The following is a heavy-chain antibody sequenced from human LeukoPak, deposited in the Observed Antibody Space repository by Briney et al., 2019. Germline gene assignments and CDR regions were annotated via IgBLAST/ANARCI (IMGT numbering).Heavy chain of an antibody. J-gene: IGHJ4*02. V-gene: IGHV4-4*07. CDR1: GGPINSYY. Sequence: PSETLSLTCTVSGGPINSYYWSWTPQPAGKGREGIRRIYTSGSTHYNPSLKSRATMSVDTSKNQFSLKLSSVTAAETAVYYCVGNMIVVVLYYFDYWGQGTLVTVSS. CDR3: VGNMIVVVLYYFDY. CDR2: IYTSGST. D-gene: IGHD3-22*01.